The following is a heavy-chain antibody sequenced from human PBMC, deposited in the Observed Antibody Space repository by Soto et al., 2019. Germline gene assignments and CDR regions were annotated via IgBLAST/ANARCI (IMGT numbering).Heavy chain of an antibody. Sequence: QVQLVESGGGVVQPGRSLRLSCAASGFTFSSYGMHWVRQAPGKGLEWVAVIWYDGSNKYDADSVKGRFTISRDNSKNTLYLQMNSLRAEDTAVYYCARTPKSSPYYFDYWGQGTLVTVSS. V-gene: IGHV3-33*01. CDR1: GFTFSSYG. CDR3: ARTPKSSPYYFDY. CDR2: IWYDGSNK. J-gene: IGHJ4*02.